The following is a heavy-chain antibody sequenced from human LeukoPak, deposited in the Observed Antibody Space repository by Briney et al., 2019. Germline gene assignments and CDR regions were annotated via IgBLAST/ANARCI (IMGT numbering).Heavy chain of an antibody. D-gene: IGHD6-19*01. CDR3: ARDGKAVAVAFDI. V-gene: IGHV3-11*04. Sequence: GGSLRLSCAASGFTFSDYYMSWIRQAPGKGLEWVSYIGSSGRTIYYADSVKGRFTISRDNAKNSLYLQMNSLRAEDTAVYYCARDGKAVAVAFDIWGQGTMITVSS. CDR1: GFTFSDYY. CDR2: IGSSGRTI. J-gene: IGHJ3*02.